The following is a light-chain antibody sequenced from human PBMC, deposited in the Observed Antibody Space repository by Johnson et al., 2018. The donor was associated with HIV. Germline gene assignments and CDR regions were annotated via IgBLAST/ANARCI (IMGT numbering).Light chain of an antibody. CDR1: SSNIGNNY. V-gene: IGLV1-51*01. Sequence: QSVLTQPPSVSAAPGQKVTISCSGSSSNIGNNYVSWYQQLPGTAPKLLIYDNNQRPSGIPDRFSGSKSGTSATLAIPALQTGDEADYYCGTWDSSLRVVFGTGTKVTVL. CDR3: GTWDSSLRVV. CDR2: DNN. J-gene: IGLJ1*01.